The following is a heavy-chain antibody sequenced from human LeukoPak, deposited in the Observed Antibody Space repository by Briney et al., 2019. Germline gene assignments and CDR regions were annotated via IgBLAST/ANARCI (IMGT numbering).Heavy chain of an antibody. CDR2: IYSGGST. J-gene: IGHJ4*02. CDR1: EFSVGSNY. D-gene: IGHD3-3*01. Sequence: GGSLRLSCAASEFSVGSNYMTWVRQAPGKGLEWVSLIYSGGSTYYADSVKGRFTISRDNSKNTLYLQMNSLRAEDTAVYYCAKASTVTYYDFWSGYCFDYWGQGTLVTVSS. CDR3: AKASTVTYYDFWSGYCFDY. V-gene: IGHV3-66*01.